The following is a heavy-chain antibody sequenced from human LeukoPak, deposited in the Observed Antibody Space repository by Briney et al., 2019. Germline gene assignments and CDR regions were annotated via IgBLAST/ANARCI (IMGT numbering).Heavy chain of an antibody. CDR1: GFTFSTYA. J-gene: IGHJ4*02. Sequence: GGSLRLSCAASGFTFSTYAMHWVRQAPGKGLEYVSGITRKGDSTYYADSVKGRFTISRDNSKNTSYLQMGGLRAEDMAVYYCARQAAGVVYWGQGTLVTVSS. CDR2: ITRKGDST. V-gene: IGHV3-64*02. D-gene: IGHD6-13*01. CDR3: ARQAAGVVY.